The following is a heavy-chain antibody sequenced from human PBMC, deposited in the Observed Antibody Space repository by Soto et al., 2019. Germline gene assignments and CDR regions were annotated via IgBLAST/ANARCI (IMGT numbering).Heavy chain of an antibody. CDR2: IYYSGST. CDR1: GGSISSYY. CDR3: ARAYYYDSSGRFDY. J-gene: IGHJ4*02. V-gene: IGHV4-59*01. D-gene: IGHD3-22*01. Sequence: QVQLQESGPGLVKPSETLSLTCTVSGGSISSYYWSWIRQPPGKGLEWIGYIYYSGSTNYNPSFKSRVTISVDTSKNQFSLKLSSVTAADTAVYYCARAYYYDSSGRFDYWGQGTLVTVSS.